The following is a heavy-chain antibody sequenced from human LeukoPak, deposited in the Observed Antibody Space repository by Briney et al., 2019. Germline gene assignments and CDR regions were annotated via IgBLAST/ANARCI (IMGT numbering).Heavy chain of an antibody. J-gene: IGHJ4*02. D-gene: IGHD5-18*01. CDR3: AKDGGRGYNYGLYYFDY. V-gene: IGHV1-2*02. CDR1: GYTFTGYW. Sequence: ASVKVSCKAFGYTFTGYWMHWVRQAPGQGPEWMGVISPSGGSTIYAQKFQGRVTMTRDTSISTAYMELSRLRSDDTAVYYCAKDGGRGYNYGLYYFDYWGQGTLVTVSS. CDR2: ISPSGGST.